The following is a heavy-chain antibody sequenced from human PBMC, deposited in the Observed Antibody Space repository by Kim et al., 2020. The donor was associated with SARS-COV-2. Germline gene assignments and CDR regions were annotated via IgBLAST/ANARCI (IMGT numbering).Heavy chain of an antibody. CDR3: ARDSSVNCGGSSRYFDL. Sequence: GGSLRLSCAASGFTFSSYWRHWVLQAPGKGLVWVSRINSDGRSTSYADSVKGRFTISRDNAKNTLYLQMNSLRAEDTAVYYGARDSSVNCGGSSRYFDLWGRGTLVTVSS. J-gene: IGHJ2*01. CDR1: GFTFSSYW. D-gene: IGHD2-21*01. V-gene: IGHV3-74*01. CDR2: INSDGRST.